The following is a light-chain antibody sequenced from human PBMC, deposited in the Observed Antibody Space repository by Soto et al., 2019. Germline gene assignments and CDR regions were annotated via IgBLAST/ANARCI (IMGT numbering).Light chain of an antibody. CDR3: QSYDRSLSYV. CDR1: SSDIGAGYD. J-gene: IGLJ1*01. CDR2: GNS. V-gene: IGLV1-40*01. Sequence: QSVLTQPPSVSGAPGQRVTISCTGSSSDIGAGYDVHWYQQLPRTAPKLLIYGNSNRPSGVPDRFSGSKSGTSASLAITGLQAEDEADYYCQSYDRSLSYVFGTGTKLPS.